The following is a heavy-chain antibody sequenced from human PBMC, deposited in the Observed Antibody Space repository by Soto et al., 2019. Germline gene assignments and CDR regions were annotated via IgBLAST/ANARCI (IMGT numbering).Heavy chain of an antibody. CDR3: AHAGDYDLLTFDH. Sequence: SGPTLVNPTQTLTLTCTFSGFSLTTNGMCLSWIRQPPGKALEWLALIDWDDDKRYSPSLKDRLAISKDTSSNQVVLTITNMDPGDTATYFCAHAGDYDLLTFDHWGPGTLVTVSS. CDR2: IDWDDDK. V-gene: IGHV2-5*08. J-gene: IGHJ4*02. CDR1: GFSLTTNGMC. D-gene: IGHD4-17*01.